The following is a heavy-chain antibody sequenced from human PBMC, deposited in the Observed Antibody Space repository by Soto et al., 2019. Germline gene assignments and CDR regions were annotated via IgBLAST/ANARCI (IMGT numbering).Heavy chain of an antibody. D-gene: IGHD3-22*01. CDR1: GFTFSNAW. CDR3: TTNMAPKYYYDSSGYYFAAFDI. Sequence: EVQLVESGGGLVKPGGSLRLSCAASGFTFSNAWMNWVRQAPGKGLEWVGRIKSKTDGGTTDYAAPVKGRFTISRDDSKNSLYLQMNSLKTDDTAVYYCTTNMAPKYYYDSSGYYFAAFDIWGQGTMVTVSS. J-gene: IGHJ3*02. CDR2: IKSKTDGGTT. V-gene: IGHV3-15*07.